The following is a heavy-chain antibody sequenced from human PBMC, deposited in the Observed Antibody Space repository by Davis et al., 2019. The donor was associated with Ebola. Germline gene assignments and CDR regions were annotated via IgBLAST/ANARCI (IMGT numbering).Heavy chain of an antibody. J-gene: IGHJ5*02. CDR2: INPNSGGT. CDR3: ARVDSSSWGWFDP. CDR1: GYTFTGYY. V-gene: IGHV1-2*02. Sequence: ASVTVSCKASGYTFTGYYMHWVRQAPGQGLEWMGWINPNSGGTNYAQKFQGRVTMTRDTSISTAYMELSRLRSDDTAVYYCARVDSSSWGWFDPWGQGALVTVSS. D-gene: IGHD6-13*01.